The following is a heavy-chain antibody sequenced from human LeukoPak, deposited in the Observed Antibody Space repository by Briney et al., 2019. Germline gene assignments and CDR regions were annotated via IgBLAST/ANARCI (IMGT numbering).Heavy chain of an antibody. D-gene: IGHD2/OR15-2a*01. V-gene: IGHV3-30*18. CDR2: ISYDGSNK. J-gene: IGHJ6*02. Sequence: PGRSLRLSCAASGFTFSSYGMHWVRQAPGKGLEWVAVISYDGSNKYYADSVKGRFTISRDNSKNTLYLQMNSLRAEDTAVYYCAKVHFVGYYYYGMDVWGQGTTVTVSS. CDR3: AKVHFVGYYYYGMDV. CDR1: GFTFSSYG.